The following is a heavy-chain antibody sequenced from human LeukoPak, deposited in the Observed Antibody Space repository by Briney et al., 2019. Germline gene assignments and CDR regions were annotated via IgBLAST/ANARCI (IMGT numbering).Heavy chain of an antibody. D-gene: IGHD3-10*01. CDR1: GFTFSSKW. J-gene: IGHJ4*02. V-gene: IGHV3-74*01. CDR3: AREAYGSGNYYSDY. Sequence: GGSLRVSRAASGFTFSSKWMQWVRQAPGKGLVWVSRIHKDGSSTIYADSVKGRFTISRDNAKNTLYLQMNSLRAEDTAMYYCAREAYGSGNYYSDYWGQGTLVTVSS. CDR2: IHKDGSST.